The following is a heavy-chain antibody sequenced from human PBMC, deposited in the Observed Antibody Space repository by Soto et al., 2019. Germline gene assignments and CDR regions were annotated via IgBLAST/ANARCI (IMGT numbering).Heavy chain of an antibody. V-gene: IGHV4-31*03. CDR3: ARDGLDSSGYYPYYYYGMDV. Sequence: PSETLSLTCTVSGGSISSGGYYWSWIRQHPGKGLEWIGYIYYSGSTYYNPSLKSRVTISVDTSKNQFSLKLSSVTAADTAVYYCARDGLDSSGYYPYYYYGMDVWGQGTTVTVSS. J-gene: IGHJ6*02. D-gene: IGHD3-22*01. CDR1: GGSISSGGYY. CDR2: IYYSGST.